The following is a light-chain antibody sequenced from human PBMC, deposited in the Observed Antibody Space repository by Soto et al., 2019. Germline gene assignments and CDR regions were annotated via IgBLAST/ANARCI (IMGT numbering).Light chain of an antibody. Sequence: QSVLTQPPSVSGAPGQRVTISCTGSSSNIGAGFDVHWYQHLPKTAPKLLIYSNNIRPSGVPDRFSGSKSGPSASLDITGLQAEDEADYYCQSYDSSLSHVVFGGGTKLTVL. V-gene: IGLV1-40*01. J-gene: IGLJ2*01. CDR3: QSYDSSLSHVV. CDR1: SSNIGAGFD. CDR2: SNN.